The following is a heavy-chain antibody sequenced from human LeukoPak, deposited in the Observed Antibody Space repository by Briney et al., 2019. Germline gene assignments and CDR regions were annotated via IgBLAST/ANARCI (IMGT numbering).Heavy chain of an antibody. V-gene: IGHV4-4*09. CDR1: GGSTSSYY. CDR3: ARGAGYSYGYYYYYYMDV. D-gene: IGHD5-18*01. CDR2: IYTSGST. J-gene: IGHJ6*03. Sequence: SETLSLTCTVSGGSTSSYYWSWIRQPPGKGLEWIGYIYTSGSTNYNPSLKSRVTISVDTSKNQFSLKLSSVTAVDTAVYYCARGAGYSYGYYYYYYMDVWGKGTTVTVSS.